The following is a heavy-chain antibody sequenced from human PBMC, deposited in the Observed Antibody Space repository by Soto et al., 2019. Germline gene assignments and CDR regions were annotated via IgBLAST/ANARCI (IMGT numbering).Heavy chain of an antibody. CDR1: GGSISYYY. Sequence: QVQLQESGPGLVKPSETLSLTCTVSGGSISYYYWSWIRRSPGEGLEWIGYIHNNGESNYNPSLKSRVTMSLHTSKNQVSLNLTSVTAADTAVYYCARQPPATAAFDIWGQGTMVTVSS. CDR3: ARQPPATAAFDI. D-gene: IGHD5-12*01. V-gene: IGHV4-59*08. J-gene: IGHJ3*02. CDR2: IHNNGES.